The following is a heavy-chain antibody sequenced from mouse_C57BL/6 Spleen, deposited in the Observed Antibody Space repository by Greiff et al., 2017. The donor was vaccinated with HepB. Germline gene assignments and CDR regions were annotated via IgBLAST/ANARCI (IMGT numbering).Heavy chain of an antibody. J-gene: IGHJ2*01. V-gene: IGHV14-1*01. CDR3: TTGYYGSSYFDY. D-gene: IGHD1-1*01. Sequence: VQLQQSGAELVRPGASVKLSCTASGFNIKDYYMHWVKQRPEQGLEWIGRIDPEDGDPEYAPKFQGKATMTADTSSNPAYLQLSSLTSEDTAVYYCTTGYYGSSYFDYWGQGTTLTVSS. CDR1: GFNIKDYY. CDR2: IDPEDGDP.